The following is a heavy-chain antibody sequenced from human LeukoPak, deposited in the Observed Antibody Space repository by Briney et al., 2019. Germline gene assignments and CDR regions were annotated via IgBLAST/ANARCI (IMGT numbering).Heavy chain of an antibody. Sequence: GGPLRLSCAASGFPFRTKRMTWFRQAQGKGLEWVSSISSSSNYIYYADSVKGRFTISRDNAKNSLYLQMNSLRVEDTALYYCWARGGFDYWGQGSLVTVSS. J-gene: IGHJ4*02. CDR3: WARGGFDY. CDR1: GFPFRTKR. CDR2: ISSSSNYI. D-gene: IGHD3-10*01. V-gene: IGHV3-21*01.